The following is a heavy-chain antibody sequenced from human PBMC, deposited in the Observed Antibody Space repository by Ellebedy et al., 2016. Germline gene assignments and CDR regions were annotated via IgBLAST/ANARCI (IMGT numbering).Heavy chain of an antibody. CDR2: ISYDGSNK. CDR3: AGDVDTAMRFDY. D-gene: IGHD5-18*01. CDR1: GFTFSSYA. V-gene: IGHV3-30-3*01. Sequence: GESLKISCAASGFTFSSYAMHWVRQAPGKGLQWVAVISYDGSNKHYADSVKGRLTISRDNSKNTLYLQMNSLRAEDTAVYYCAGDVDTAMRFDYWGQGTLVTVSS. J-gene: IGHJ4*02.